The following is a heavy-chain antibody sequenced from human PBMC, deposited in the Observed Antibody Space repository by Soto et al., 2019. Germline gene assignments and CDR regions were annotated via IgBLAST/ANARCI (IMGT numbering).Heavy chain of an antibody. CDR3: ARDPRVAGGLDY. CDR1: GYTFTSYA. Sequence: ASVKVSCKASGYTFTSYAMHWVRQAPGQRLEWMGWINAGNGNTKYSQKFQGRVTITRDTSASTAYMELSSLRSEDTAVYYCARDPRVAGGLDYWGQGTLVTVPQ. D-gene: IGHD6-19*01. J-gene: IGHJ4*02. CDR2: INAGNGNT. V-gene: IGHV1-3*01.